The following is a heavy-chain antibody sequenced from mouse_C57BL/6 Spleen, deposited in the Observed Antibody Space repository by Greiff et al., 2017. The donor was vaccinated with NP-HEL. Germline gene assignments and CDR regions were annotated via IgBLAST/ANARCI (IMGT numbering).Heavy chain of an antibody. CDR1: GYAFTNYL. V-gene: IGHV1-54*01. J-gene: IGHJ3*01. D-gene: IGHD1-3*01. CDR3: ARDNSFAC. CDR2: INPGSGGT. Sequence: VKLQESGAELVRPGTSVKVSCKASGYAFTNYLIEWVKQRPGQGLEWIGVINPGSGGTNYNEKFKGKATLTADKSSSTAYMQLSSLTSEDSAVYFCARDNSFACWGPGTLVTVAA.